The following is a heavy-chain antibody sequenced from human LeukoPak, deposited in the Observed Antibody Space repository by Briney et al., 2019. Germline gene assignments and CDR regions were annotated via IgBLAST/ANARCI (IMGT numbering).Heavy chain of an antibody. CDR2: IYYSGST. CDR3: ARGRNYDILTGYYKAPQGVDY. J-gene: IGHJ4*02. Sequence: SETLSLTCTVSGGSISSGDYYWSWIRQPPGKGLEWIGYIYYSGSTYYNPSLKSRVTISVDTSKNQFSLKLSSVTAADTAVYYCARGRNYDILTGYYKAPQGVDYWGQGTLVTVSS. CDR1: GGSISSGDYY. V-gene: IGHV4-30-4*01. D-gene: IGHD3-9*01.